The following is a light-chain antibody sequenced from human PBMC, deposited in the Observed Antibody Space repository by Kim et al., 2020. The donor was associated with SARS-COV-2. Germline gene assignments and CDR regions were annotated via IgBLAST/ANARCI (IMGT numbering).Light chain of an antibody. Sequence: SVGDRVIITCRTSQSISSHLNWYQQKPGKAPKLLIFAASSLQSGVPSRFSGSGSGTDFTLTITTLQPEDFATYYCQQGYSSPQITFGRGTRLEIK. J-gene: IGKJ5*01. CDR1: QSISSH. CDR3: QQGYSSPQIT. V-gene: IGKV1-39*01. CDR2: AAS.